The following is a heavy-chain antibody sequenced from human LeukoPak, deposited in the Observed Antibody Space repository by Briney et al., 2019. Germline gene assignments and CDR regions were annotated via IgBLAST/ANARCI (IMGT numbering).Heavy chain of an antibody. V-gene: IGHV3-7*03. J-gene: IGHJ5*02. CDR2: IKQDGSEK. CDR1: GFTFSNYW. D-gene: IGHD5-12*01. Sequence: GGSLRLSCAASGFTFSNYWMSWVRQAPGKGLEWVANIKQDGSEKFYVDSVKGRFTISRDNSKNTLYLQMNSLRAEDTAVYYCARVGYSGYDYRGNNWFDPWGQGTLVTVSS. CDR3: ARVGYSGYDYRGNNWFDP.